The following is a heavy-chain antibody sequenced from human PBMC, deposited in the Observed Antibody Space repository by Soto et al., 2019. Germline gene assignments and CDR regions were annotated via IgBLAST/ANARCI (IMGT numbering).Heavy chain of an antibody. Sequence: QVQLQESGPGLVKPSQTLSLTCTVSGGSISSGGYYWSWIRQHPGKGLEWIGYIYYSGSTYYNPSLKSRVTISVHTSKNQFSLKLSSVTAADTAVYYCARAAYDYVWGSYYFDYWGQGTLVTVSS. V-gene: IGHV4-31*03. CDR2: IYYSGST. CDR1: GGSISSGGYY. D-gene: IGHD3-16*01. J-gene: IGHJ4*02. CDR3: ARAAYDYVWGSYYFDY.